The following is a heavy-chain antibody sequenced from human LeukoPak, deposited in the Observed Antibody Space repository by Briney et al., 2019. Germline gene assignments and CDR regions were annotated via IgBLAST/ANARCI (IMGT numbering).Heavy chain of an antibody. V-gene: IGHV4-4*07. D-gene: IGHD6-19*01. CDR1: GGSISSYY. CDR2: IYTSGST. CDR3: ARVAVAGTGRNYYYMDV. J-gene: IGHJ6*03. Sequence: PSETLSLTCTVSGGSISSYYWSWIRQPAGKGLEWIGRIYTSGSTNYNPSLKSRVTMSVDTSKNQFSLKLSSVTAADTAVYYCARVAVAGTGRNYYYMDVWGKGTTVTISS.